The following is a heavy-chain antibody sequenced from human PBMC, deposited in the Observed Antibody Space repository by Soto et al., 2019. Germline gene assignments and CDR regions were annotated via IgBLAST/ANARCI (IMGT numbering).Heavy chain of an antibody. CDR2: IWYDGSNK. V-gene: IGHV3-33*01. D-gene: IGHD4-17*01. Sequence: QVQLVESGGGVVQPGRSLRLSCAASGFTFSSYAMHWVRQAPGKGLEWVTIIWYDGSNKNYADSVKGRFTISRDNSKNRVYLQMNSLRVEDTAVYYCARDSGGDYHNYYMDVWGKGTTVTVSS. J-gene: IGHJ6*03. CDR3: ARDSGGDYHNYYMDV. CDR1: GFTFSSYA.